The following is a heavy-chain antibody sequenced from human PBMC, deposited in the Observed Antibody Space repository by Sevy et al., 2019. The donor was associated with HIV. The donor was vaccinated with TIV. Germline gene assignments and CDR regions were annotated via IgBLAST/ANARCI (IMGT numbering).Heavy chain of an antibody. CDR1: GFIFSTDW. CDR3: VRDRPGPKHYMDV. J-gene: IGHJ6*03. CDR2: IDTDGRDT. Sequence: GGSLRLSCVASGFIFSTDWMHWVRQAPGKGLVWVSRIDTDGRDTSYADSLKGRFTISRDNAKNTLYLQMNSLSAEETAEYYCVRDRPGPKHYMDVWGQGTPVTVSS. V-gene: IGHV3-74*01.